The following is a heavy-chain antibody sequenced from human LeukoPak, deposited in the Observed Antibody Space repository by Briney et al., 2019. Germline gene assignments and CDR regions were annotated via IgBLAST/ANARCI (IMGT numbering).Heavy chain of an antibody. CDR2: IMPISGTA. V-gene: IGHV1-69*06. CDR3: ASGRTDIVVVPATLRNYYFDY. D-gene: IGHD2-2*01. Sequence: GASVKVSCKASGYTFTDYYIHWVRQAPGQGLEWMGGIMPISGTANYAQKFQGRVTITADKPTNTAYMELSSLRSEDTAVYYCASGRTDIVVVPATLRNYYFDYWGQGTLVTVSS. J-gene: IGHJ4*02. CDR1: GYTFTDYY.